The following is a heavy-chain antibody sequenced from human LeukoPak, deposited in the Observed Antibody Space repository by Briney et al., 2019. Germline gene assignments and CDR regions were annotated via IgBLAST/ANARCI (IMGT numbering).Heavy chain of an antibody. D-gene: IGHD3-22*01. CDR1: GDSISSGDYY. CDR3: ARHRDYDSHPFDP. V-gene: IGHV4-39*01. Sequence: PSQTLSLTCTVSGDSISSGDYYWDWIRQPPGKGLEWIGSIYYSGSTYYNPSLKSRVTISVDTSKNQFSLKLSSVTAADTAVYYCARHRDYDSHPFDPWGQGTLVTVSS. CDR2: IYYSGST. J-gene: IGHJ5*02.